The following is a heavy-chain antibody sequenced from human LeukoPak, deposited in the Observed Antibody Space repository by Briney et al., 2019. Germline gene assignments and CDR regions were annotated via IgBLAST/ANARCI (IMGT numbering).Heavy chain of an antibody. J-gene: IGHJ4*02. V-gene: IGHV4-39*01. Sequence: SETLSLTCTVSGGSISSSSYYWGWIRQPPGKGLEWIGSIYYSGSTYYNPSLKSRVTISVDTSKNQFSLKLSSVTAADTAVYYCARHPPGLRYFDWLFDYWGQGTLVTVSS. CDR2: IYYSGST. CDR1: GGSISSSSYY. CDR3: ARHPPGLRYFDWLFDY. D-gene: IGHD3-9*01.